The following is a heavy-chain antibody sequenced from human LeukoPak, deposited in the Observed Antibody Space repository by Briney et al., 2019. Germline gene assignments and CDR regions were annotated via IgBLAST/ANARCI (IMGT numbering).Heavy chain of an antibody. D-gene: IGHD4-23*01. J-gene: IGHJ5*02. Sequence: GGSLRLSCAASGVTFTNHAMTWVRQPPGKGLEWDSTISDSGGATYYVDSVKGRFTISRVNSKNTVYLQMNSLRVEDTAVYYCARGAKLLWFDPWGQGTLVSVSS. CDR1: GVTFTNHA. CDR3: ARGAKLLWFDP. CDR2: ISDSGGAT. V-gene: IGHV3-23*01.